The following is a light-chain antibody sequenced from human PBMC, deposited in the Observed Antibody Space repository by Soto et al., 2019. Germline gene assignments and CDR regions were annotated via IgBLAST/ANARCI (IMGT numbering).Light chain of an antibody. J-gene: IGKJ1*01. V-gene: IGKV1-39*01. Sequence: DIQMTQSPSTLSAGVGDRVTITCRASQRISTYLNWYQQKPGKAPTLLIYAASSLQSGVPSRFSGGGSGTDFTLTINTQQPEDFATCFCQQCYSSPRTFGQGTKVEIK. CDR3: QQCYSSPRT. CDR1: QRISTY. CDR2: AAS.